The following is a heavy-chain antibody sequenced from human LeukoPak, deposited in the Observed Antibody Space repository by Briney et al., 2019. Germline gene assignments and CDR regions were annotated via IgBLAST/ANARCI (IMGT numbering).Heavy chain of an antibody. D-gene: IGHD6-13*01. J-gene: IGHJ5*02. CDR2: ISGSGGST. Sequence: PGGSLRLSCAASGFTFSSYAMSWVRQAPGKGLEWVSAISGSGGSTYYADSVKGRFTISRDNSKNTLYLQMNSLRAEDTAVYYCAKDGSPDGQQLVQSDWFDPWGQGTLVTVSS. CDR1: GFTFSSYA. CDR3: AKDGSPDGQQLVQSDWFDP. V-gene: IGHV3-23*01.